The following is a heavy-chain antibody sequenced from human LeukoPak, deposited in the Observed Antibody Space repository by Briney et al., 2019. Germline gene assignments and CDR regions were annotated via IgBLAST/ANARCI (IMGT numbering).Heavy chain of an antibody. CDR3: ATDSGNYYY. V-gene: IGHV3-23*01. D-gene: IGHD1-26*01. CDR2: ISDSGGRT. CDR1: GFSFSTYT. Sequence: GGSLRLSCAAPGFSFSTYTMSWVRQAPGKGLEWVSAISDSGGRTYYIDSVKGRFTISRDNSKNTLYLQMNSLRAEDTALYYCATDSGNYYYWGQGTLVTVSS. J-gene: IGHJ4*02.